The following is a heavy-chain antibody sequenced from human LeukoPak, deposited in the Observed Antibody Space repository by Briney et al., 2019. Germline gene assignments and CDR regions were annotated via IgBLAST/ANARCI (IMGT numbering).Heavy chain of an antibody. Sequence: PSETLSLTCTVSGDSIDSASYYWSWIRQPPGKGLQWIGRIYTTGRTNYNPSLRSRVTISMDTSKNQFSLRLSSVTAADTAVYYCARGRYLTTTGGAAAGFLDYWGQGSPVTVST. V-gene: IGHV4-61*02. J-gene: IGHJ4*02. CDR3: ARGRYLTTTGGAAAGFLDY. D-gene: IGHD6-13*01. CDR1: GDSIDSASYY. CDR2: IYTTGRT.